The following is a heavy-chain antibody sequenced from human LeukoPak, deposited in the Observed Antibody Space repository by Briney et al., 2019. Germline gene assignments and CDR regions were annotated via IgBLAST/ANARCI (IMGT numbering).Heavy chain of an antibody. CDR1: GYTFTTHW. Sequence: GESLKISCKGSGYTFTTHWIGWVRQMPGKGLEWMGIIYPRDSHTRYSPSFQGQVTISADKSISTAYLQWSSLKASDTAMYYCAHQGYSGDFDYWGQGTLVTVSS. V-gene: IGHV5-51*01. CDR3: AHQGYSGDFDY. J-gene: IGHJ4*02. CDR2: IYPRDSHT. D-gene: IGHD5-24*01.